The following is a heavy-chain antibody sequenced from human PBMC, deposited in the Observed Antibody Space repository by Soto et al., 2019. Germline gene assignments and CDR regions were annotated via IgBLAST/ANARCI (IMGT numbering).Heavy chain of an antibody. Sequence: QVQLVQSGAEVKKPGSSVKVSCKASGGTFSSYAISWVRQAPGQGLEWMGGIIPIFGTANYAQKFQGRVTITADKSTSTAYMELSSLRSEDTAVYYCAKVAVAGSPYYYYYGMEVWGQGTTVTVSS. CDR1: GGTFSSYA. J-gene: IGHJ6*02. V-gene: IGHV1-69*06. CDR3: AKVAVAGSPYYYYYGMEV. D-gene: IGHD6-19*01. CDR2: IIPIFGTA.